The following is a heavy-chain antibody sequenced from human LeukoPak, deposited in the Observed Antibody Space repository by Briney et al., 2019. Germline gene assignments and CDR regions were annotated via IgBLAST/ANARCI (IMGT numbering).Heavy chain of an antibody. V-gene: IGHV4-34*01. Sequence: PSETLSLTCAVYGGSFSGYYWSWIRQPPGKGLEWIGEINHSGSTNYNPSLKSRVTISVDTSKNQFSLKLSSVTAADTAVYYCARGFGVIGNILTGYYRVRTPPADFDYWGQGTLVTVSS. CDR2: INHSGST. J-gene: IGHJ4*02. CDR3: ARGFGVIGNILTGYYRVRTPPADFDY. D-gene: IGHD3-9*01. CDR1: GGSFSGYY.